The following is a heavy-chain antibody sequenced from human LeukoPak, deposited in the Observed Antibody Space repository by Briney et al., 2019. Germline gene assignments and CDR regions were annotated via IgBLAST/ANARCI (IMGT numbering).Heavy chain of an antibody. V-gene: IGHV3-30-3*01. CDR3: ASWKGYCSSTSCYTSAFDI. J-gene: IGHJ3*02. CDR1: GFTFSDSV. D-gene: IGHD2-2*02. CDR2: ISYDGLNK. Sequence: GGSLRLSCAASGFTFSDSVMHWVRQAPGKGLEWVAVISYDGLNKDYADSVKGRFTISKETSKNTLYLQMNSLRPEDTAVYYCASWKGYCSSTSCYTSAFDIWGQGTMVTVSS.